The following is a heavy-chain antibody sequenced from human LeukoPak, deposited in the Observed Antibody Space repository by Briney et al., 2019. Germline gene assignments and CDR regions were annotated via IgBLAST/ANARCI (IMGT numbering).Heavy chain of an antibody. V-gene: IGHV3-30-3*01. D-gene: IGHD4-17*01. CDR1: GFTFSSYA. CDR3: ARSLKEISRVWGDYANNYYYCYGMDV. CDR2: ISYDGSNK. J-gene: IGHJ6*02. Sequence: GRSLRLSCAASGFTFSSYAMHWVRQAPGKGLEWVAVISYDGSNKYYADSVKGRFTISRDNSKNTLYLQMNSLRAEDTAVYYCARSLKEISRVWGDYANNYYYCYGMDVWGQGTTVTVSS.